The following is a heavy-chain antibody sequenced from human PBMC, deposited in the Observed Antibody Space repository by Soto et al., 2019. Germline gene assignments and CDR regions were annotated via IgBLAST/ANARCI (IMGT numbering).Heavy chain of an antibody. CDR1: GFSLSDPGMC. CDR3: ARIRVDTAMYFNNYGMDV. V-gene: IGHV2-70*20. D-gene: IGHD5-18*01. Sequence: SGPTLVNPTQTLTLTCTLSGFSLSDPGMCVSWVRQPPGKALEWLALIDWDDDKYYTTSLKTRLTIAKDTSKNQVILTMTNVAPVDTATYYCARIRVDTAMYFNNYGMDVWGQGTTVTVS. CDR2: IDWDDDK. J-gene: IGHJ6*02.